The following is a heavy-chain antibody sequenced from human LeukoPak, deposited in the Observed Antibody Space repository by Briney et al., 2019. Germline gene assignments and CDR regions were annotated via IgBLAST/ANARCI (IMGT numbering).Heavy chain of an antibody. V-gene: IGHV1-18*01. Sequence: ASVKASCKASGYTFTSYGISWVRQAPGQGLEWMGWISAYNGNTNYAQKLQGRVTMTTDTSTSTAYMELRSLRSDDTAVYYCARNPGDDILTGYFNYWGQGTLVTVSS. CDR3: ARNPGDDILTGYFNY. CDR2: ISAYNGNT. J-gene: IGHJ4*02. CDR1: GYTFTSYG. D-gene: IGHD3-9*01.